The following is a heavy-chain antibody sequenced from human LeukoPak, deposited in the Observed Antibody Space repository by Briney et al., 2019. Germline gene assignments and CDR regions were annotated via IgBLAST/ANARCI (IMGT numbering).Heavy chain of an antibody. J-gene: IGHJ3*02. D-gene: IGHD3-10*01. V-gene: IGHV1-69*04. CDR3: ARIWPTYYAFDI. CDR2: IIPILGIA. CDR1: GYTFTNYA. Sequence: SVKVSCKASGYTFTNYAMNWVRQAPGQGLEWMGRIIPILGIANYAQKFQGRVTITADKSTSTAYMELSSLRSEDTAVYYCARIWPTYYAFDIWGQGTMVTVSS.